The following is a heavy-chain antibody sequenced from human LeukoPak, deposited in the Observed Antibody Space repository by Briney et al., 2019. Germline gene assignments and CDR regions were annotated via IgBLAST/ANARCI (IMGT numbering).Heavy chain of an antibody. CDR2: INPRDGTT. V-gene: IGHV1-46*02. CDR3: ARGADQEFDF. CDR1: GHTFNNHF. Sequence: AAVTVSCKSSGHTFNNHFIHWVRQAPGQGLEWMGMINPRDGTTRTLQKFQGRVTMTRDTSTSTLYMGLSSLRSEDTATYFCARGADQEFDFWGQGTLVTASS. J-gene: IGHJ4*02.